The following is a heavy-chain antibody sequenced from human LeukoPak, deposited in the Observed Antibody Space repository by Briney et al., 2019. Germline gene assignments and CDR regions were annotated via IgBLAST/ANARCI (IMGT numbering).Heavy chain of an antibody. J-gene: IGHJ5*02. Sequence: ASVKVSCKASGYTFSTYSISWVRQAPGQGLEWMGWITPHNGNTNYIQKLQGRVTMTTDTSTSTAYMELRSLRSDDTAVYYCAKERANWNDNWGQGTLVTVSS. CDR2: ITPHNGNT. CDR1: GYTFSTYS. V-gene: IGHV1-18*01. CDR3: AKERANWNDN.